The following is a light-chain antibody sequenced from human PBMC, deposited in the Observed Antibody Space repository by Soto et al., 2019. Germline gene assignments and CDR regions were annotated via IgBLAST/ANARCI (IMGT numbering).Light chain of an antibody. CDR1: SSDVGHYNH. J-gene: IGLJ1*01. Sequence: LTPPASFSWSPGHAITISCPGPSSDVGHYNHVSWYQHHPGKAPKLIISEVSNRPSGVSNRFSGSKSGYTASLTISGLQAEDEADYYCNSHTSGDFRVFGTGNKGTVL. CDR3: NSHTSGDFRV. V-gene: IGLV2-14*01. CDR2: EVS.